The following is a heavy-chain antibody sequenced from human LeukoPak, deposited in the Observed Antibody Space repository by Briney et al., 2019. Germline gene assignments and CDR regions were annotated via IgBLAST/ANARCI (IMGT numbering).Heavy chain of an antibody. V-gene: IGHV1-2*02. CDR2: VNPNSGGT. CDR1: GYAFTGYH. J-gene: IGHJ4*02. CDR3: AREYYDSSAYNQEAIDY. Sequence: ASVKVSCKTSGYAFTGYHIHWVRQAPGQGPEWMGWVNPNSGGTNYAQKFQGRVTMTRDTSISTAYMELSRLRSDDTAVYYCAREYYDSSAYNQEAIDYWGQGTLVTVSS. D-gene: IGHD3-22*01.